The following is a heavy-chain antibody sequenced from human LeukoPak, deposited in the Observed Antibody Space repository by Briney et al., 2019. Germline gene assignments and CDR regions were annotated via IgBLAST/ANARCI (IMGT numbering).Heavy chain of an antibody. D-gene: IGHD3-10*02. V-gene: IGHV1-46*02. J-gene: IGHJ1*01. CDR1: GYTFNSYY. CDR2: INPSGGST. Sequence: GASVKVSCKASGYTFNSYYIHWVRQAPGQGLEWMGIINPSGGSTRYPQKFQDRVTMTRDTSTSTVYMELSSLKSGDTAIYYCARGVFGELEKLMFQHWGQGTLVTVSS. CDR3: ARGVFGELEKLMFQH.